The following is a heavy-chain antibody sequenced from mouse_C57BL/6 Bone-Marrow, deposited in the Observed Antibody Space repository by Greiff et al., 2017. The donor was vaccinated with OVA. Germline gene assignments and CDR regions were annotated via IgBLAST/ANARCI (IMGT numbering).Heavy chain of an antibody. Sequence: VQLKESGPGLVQPSQSLSITCTVSGFSLTSYGVHWVRQSPGKGLEWLGVIWSGGSTDYNAAFISRLSISKDNSKSQVFFKMNSLQADDTAIYYCARNYHGSSYGGFAYWGQGTLVTVSA. V-gene: IGHV2-2*01. D-gene: IGHD1-1*01. CDR2: IWSGGST. J-gene: IGHJ3*01. CDR3: ARNYHGSSYGGFAY. CDR1: GFSLTSYG.